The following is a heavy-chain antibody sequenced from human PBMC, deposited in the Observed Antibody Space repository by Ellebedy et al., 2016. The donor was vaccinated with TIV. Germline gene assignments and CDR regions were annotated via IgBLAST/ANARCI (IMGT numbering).Heavy chain of an antibody. CDR2: IWYDGSNK. V-gene: IGHV3-33*01. CDR1: GFTFSSYG. J-gene: IGHJ4*02. D-gene: IGHD1-26*01. CDR3: ARDREYGATIDWIFDY. Sequence: GGSLRLXCAASGFTFSSYGMHWVRQAPGKGLEWVAVIWYDGSNKYYADSVKGRFTISRDNSKNTLYLQMNSLRAEDTAVYYCARDREYGATIDWIFDYWGQGTLVTVSS.